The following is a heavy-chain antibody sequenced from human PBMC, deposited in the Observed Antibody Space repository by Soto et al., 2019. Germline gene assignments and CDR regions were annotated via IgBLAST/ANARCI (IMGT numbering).Heavy chain of an antibody. CDR3: ARSNYDFWSGYYTDFDY. D-gene: IGHD3-3*01. J-gene: IGHJ4*02. Sequence: GASVKVSCKASGYTFTSYDINWVRQATGQGLEWMGWMNPNSGNTGYAQKFQGRVTMTRNTSISTAYMELSSLRSEDTAVYYCARSNYDFWSGYYTDFDYWGQGTLVTVSS. V-gene: IGHV1-8*01. CDR1: GYTFTSYD. CDR2: MNPNSGNT.